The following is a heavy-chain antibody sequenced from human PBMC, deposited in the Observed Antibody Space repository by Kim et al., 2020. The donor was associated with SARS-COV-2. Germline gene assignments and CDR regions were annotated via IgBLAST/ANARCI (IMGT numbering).Heavy chain of an antibody. CDR3: AKEEGITGTSFDY. V-gene: IGHV3-30*02. D-gene: IGHD1-1*01. J-gene: IGHJ4*02. Sequence: YADYVKGRFTIARDNSKNTLYLQMRSLRAEDTAVYYCAKEEGITGTSFDYWGQRTLVTVAS.